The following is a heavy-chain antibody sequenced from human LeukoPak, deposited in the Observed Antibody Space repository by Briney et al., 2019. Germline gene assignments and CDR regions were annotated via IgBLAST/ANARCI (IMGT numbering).Heavy chain of an antibody. Sequence: SSETLSLTCTVSGGSISSYYWSWIRQHPGKGLEWIGYIYYSGSTYYNPSLKSRVTISVDTSKNQFSLKLSSVTAADTAVYYCAREDSSGWYFDYWGQGTLVTVSS. V-gene: IGHV4-59*06. CDR1: GGSISSYY. CDR3: AREDSSGWYFDY. J-gene: IGHJ4*02. D-gene: IGHD6-19*01. CDR2: IYYSGST.